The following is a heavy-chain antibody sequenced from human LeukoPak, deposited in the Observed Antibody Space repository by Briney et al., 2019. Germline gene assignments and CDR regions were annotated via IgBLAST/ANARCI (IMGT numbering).Heavy chain of an antibody. J-gene: IGHJ1*01. D-gene: IGHD5/OR15-5a*01. CDR3: ARDRVSIQH. V-gene: IGHV3-7*01. Sequence: GGSLRLSCAASGFTSSSYWMSWVRQAPGKGLEWVANIKQDGSEKYYVDSVKGRFTISRDNAKNSLYLQMNSLRAEDTAVYYCARDRVSIQHWGQGTLVTVSS. CDR1: GFTSSSYW. CDR2: IKQDGSEK.